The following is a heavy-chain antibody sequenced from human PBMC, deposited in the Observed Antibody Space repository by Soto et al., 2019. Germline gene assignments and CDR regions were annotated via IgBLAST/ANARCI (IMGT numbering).Heavy chain of an antibody. CDR3: EKEETVLVNYYYYYGMDV. V-gene: IGHV3-23*01. Sequence: EVQLLESGGGLVQPGGSLRLSCAASGFTFSSYAMSWVRQAPGMGLEWVSVISGSGYATYYADSVKGRFTVSRDNSNNRLYLQMNSLRAEDTAVYYCEKEETVLVNYYYYYGMDVWGQGTTVTVSS. CDR1: GFTFSSYA. D-gene: IGHD4-17*01. J-gene: IGHJ6*02. CDR2: ISGSGYAT.